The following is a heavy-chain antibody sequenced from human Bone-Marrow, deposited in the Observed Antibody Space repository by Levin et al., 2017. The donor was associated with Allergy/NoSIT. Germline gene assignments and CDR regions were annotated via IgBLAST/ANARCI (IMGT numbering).Heavy chain of an antibody. CDR1: GFSFSDHY. D-gene: IGHD3-16*01. V-gene: IGHV3-11*01. Sequence: SGGSLRLSCAASGFSFSDHYMTWIRQAPGKGLEWVSYINTSGTTKYNADSVKGRFTVSRDNAKRSLYLQMNSLRVEDTAVYYCARLGGSTIDSWGQGTLVAVSS. J-gene: IGHJ4*02. CDR2: INTSGTTK. CDR3: ARLGGSTIDS.